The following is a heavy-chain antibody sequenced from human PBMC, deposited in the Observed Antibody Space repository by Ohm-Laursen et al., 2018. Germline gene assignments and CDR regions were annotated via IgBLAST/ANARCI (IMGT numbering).Heavy chain of an antibody. J-gene: IGHJ4*02. CDR3: ARDIPNYYGSGSYVDY. D-gene: IGHD3-10*01. CDR1: GFSLRTSGMR. Sequence: TQTLTLTCSFSGFSLRTSGMRVSWIRQPPGKALDWLACIDWADDKFYSTSLKTRLTISKDTSKNQVVLTMTNMDPVDTATYYCARDIPNYYGSGSYVDYWGQGTLVTVSS. V-gene: IGHV2-70*04. CDR2: IDWADDK.